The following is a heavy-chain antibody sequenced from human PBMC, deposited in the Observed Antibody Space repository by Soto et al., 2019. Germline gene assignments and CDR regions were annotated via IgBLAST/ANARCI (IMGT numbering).Heavy chain of an antibody. CDR1: GGSFSGYY. D-gene: IGHD3-10*01. CDR3: ARTNYYALDY. V-gene: IGHV4-34*01. J-gene: IGHJ4*02. Sequence: PSETLSLTCAVYGGSFSGYYWSWIRQPPGKGLEWIGEINHSGSTNYNPSLKSRVTISVDTSKNQFSLKLTSVTAADTAVYYCARTNYYALDYWGQGTLVTVSS. CDR2: INHSGST.